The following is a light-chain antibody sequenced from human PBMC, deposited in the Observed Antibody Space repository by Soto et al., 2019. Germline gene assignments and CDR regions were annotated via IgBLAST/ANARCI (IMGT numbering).Light chain of an antibody. V-gene: IGKV3-15*01. CDR1: QGVTTN. CDR2: DVS. J-gene: IGKJ1*01. Sequence: EIVMTQSPATLSVSPGERATLSCRAGQGVTTNFAWYQQKSGQSPRLLIYDVSTRATGVPARFSGSGSGTEFTLTISSLQSEDFAVYYCQQYNEWRTFGQGTK. CDR3: QQYNEWRT.